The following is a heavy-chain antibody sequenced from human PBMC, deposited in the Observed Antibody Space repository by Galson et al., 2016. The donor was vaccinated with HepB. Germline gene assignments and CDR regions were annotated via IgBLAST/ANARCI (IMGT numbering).Heavy chain of an antibody. CDR3: ARVGEWLRLPGKFDY. D-gene: IGHD5-12*01. Sequence: TLSLTCTVSGGSISSGGYYWSWIRQHPGKGLEWIGYIYYSGTTYYNPSLKSRVTISVDTSKNQFSLKLSSVTAADTAVYYCARVGEWLRLPGKFDYWGQGTLVTVSS. J-gene: IGHJ4*02. CDR2: IYYSGTT. V-gene: IGHV4-31*03. CDR1: GGSISSGGYY.